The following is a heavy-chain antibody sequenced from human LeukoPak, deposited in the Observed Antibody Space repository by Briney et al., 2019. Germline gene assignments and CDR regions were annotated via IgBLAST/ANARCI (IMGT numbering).Heavy chain of an antibody. Sequence: ASVKVSCKASGYTFTGYYMHWVRQAPGQGLEWMGWINPNSGGTNYAQKFQGRVTMTTDTSTSTAYMELRSLRSDDTAVYYCARVVGDYVWEALNLWGQGTLVTVSS. CDR2: INPNSGGT. D-gene: IGHD3-16*01. CDR1: GYTFTGYY. CDR3: ARVVGDYVWEALNL. J-gene: IGHJ5*02. V-gene: IGHV1-2*02.